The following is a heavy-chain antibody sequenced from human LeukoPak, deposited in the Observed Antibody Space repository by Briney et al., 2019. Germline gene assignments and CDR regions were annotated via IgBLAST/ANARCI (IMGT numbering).Heavy chain of an antibody. V-gene: IGHV1-2*02. CDR3: ARGQNGDY. Sequence: SVKVSCKASGYIFTGYYMHWVRQAPGQGLEWMGWINPNSGGTNYAEKFQDRVTMTRDTSASTAYMELSRLRSDDTAVYYCARGQNGDYWGQGTLVTVSS. D-gene: IGHD1-1*01. CDR1: GYIFTGYY. J-gene: IGHJ4*02. CDR2: INPNSGGT.